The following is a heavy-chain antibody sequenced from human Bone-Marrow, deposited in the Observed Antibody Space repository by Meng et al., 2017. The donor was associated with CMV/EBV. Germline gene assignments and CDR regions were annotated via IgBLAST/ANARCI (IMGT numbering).Heavy chain of an antibody. CDR3: ARLARLSSRGYCSSTSCHYYYYGMDV. V-gene: IGHV1-46*01. Sequence: ASVKVSCKASGYTFTSYYMHWVRQAPGQGLEWMGIINPSGGSTSYAQKFQGRVTMTRDTSTSTVYMELSSLRSDDTAVYYCARLARLSSRGYCSSTSCHYYYYGMDVWGQGTTVTVSS. J-gene: IGHJ6*02. CDR1: GYTFTSYY. D-gene: IGHD2-2*01. CDR2: INPSGGST.